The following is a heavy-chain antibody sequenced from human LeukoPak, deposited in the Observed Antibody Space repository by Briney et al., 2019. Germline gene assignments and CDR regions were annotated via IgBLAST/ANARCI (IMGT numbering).Heavy chain of an antibody. D-gene: IGHD2-2*01. Sequence: GGSLRLSCAASGFTFSSYGMHWVRQAPGKGLEWVAVIWYDGSNKYYADSVKGRFTISRDNSKNTLYLQMNSLRAEDTAMYYCARDVGVVVPAAFDPWGQGTLVTVSS. CDR1: GFTFSSYG. CDR3: ARDVGVVVPAAFDP. CDR2: IWYDGSNK. J-gene: IGHJ5*02. V-gene: IGHV3-33*01.